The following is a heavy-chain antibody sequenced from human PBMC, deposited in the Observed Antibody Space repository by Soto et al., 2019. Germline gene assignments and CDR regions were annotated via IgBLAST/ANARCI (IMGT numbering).Heavy chain of an antibody. J-gene: IGHJ5*02. CDR2: IDGSGGIT. Sequence: GGSLRLSCAASGFTFGATDMSWVRQAPGEGLEWVSTIDGSGGITYYADSVKGRFTISRDNSRNTVYLQMNSLRGDDTALYYCVKNSGWFNTWGQGALVTVSS. CDR3: VKNSGWFNT. D-gene: IGHD3-10*01. V-gene: IGHV3-23*01. CDR1: GFTFGATD.